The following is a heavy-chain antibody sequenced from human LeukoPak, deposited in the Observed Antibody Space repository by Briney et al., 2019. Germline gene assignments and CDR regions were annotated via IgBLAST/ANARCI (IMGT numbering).Heavy chain of an antibody. Sequence: GGSLRLSCAASGFTFSSYWMHWVRQAPGKGLVWVSRINSDGSSTSYADSVKGRLTISRDNAKNTLYLQMNSLRAEDTAVYYCARAYRQFNWFDPWGQGTLVTVSS. J-gene: IGHJ5*02. CDR1: GFTFSSYW. CDR2: INSDGSST. V-gene: IGHV3-74*01. CDR3: ARAYRQFNWFDP.